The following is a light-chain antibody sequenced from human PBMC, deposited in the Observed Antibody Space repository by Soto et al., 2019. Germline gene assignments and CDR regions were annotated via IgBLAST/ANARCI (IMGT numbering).Light chain of an antibody. CDR2: DVS. CDR3: SSYTSSSTLV. J-gene: IGLJ2*01. V-gene: IGLV2-14*01. CDR1: SSDVGGYNY. Sequence: QSVLTQPASVSGSPGQSITISCTGTSSDVGGYNYVYWYQQHPGKAPKLMIYDVSNRPSGVSNRFSGSKSGNTASLTISGLQAEDEADYYCSSYTSSSTLVFGGGTKLTV.